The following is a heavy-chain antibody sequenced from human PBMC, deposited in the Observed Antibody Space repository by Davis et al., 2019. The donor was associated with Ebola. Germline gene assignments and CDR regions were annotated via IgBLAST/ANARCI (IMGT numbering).Heavy chain of an antibody. CDR1: DSTFMNHG. CDR2: ISTGGDPT. J-gene: IGHJ5*02. D-gene: IGHD2-21*02. Sequence: GESLKISCAASDSTFMNHGVCWVRQARGTGLEWVSHISTGGDPTYGDSVRGRFTITRDISNSTLYLQMNSLRVEDTAVYYCARGGFHCGGDCGHRFDPWGQGTPVTVSS. CDR3: ARGGFHCGGDCGHRFDP. V-gene: IGHV3-23*01.